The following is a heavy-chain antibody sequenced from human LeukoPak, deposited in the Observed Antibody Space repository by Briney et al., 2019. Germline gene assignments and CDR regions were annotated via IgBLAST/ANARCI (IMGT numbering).Heavy chain of an antibody. V-gene: IGHV3-33*01. CDR1: GFTFSSYG. CDR2: IWYDGSNK. CDR3: ASRRGGIVGDY. D-gene: IGHD2-15*01. Sequence: GGSLRLSCAASGFTFSSYGMHCVRQAPGKGLEWVALIWYDGSNKYYADSVKGRFTISRDNSKNTVYLQMNSLRAEDTAVYYCASRRGGIVGDYWGQGTLVTVSS. J-gene: IGHJ4*02.